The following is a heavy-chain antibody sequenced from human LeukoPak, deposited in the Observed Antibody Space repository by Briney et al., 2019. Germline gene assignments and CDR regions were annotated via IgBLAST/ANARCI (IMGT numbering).Heavy chain of an antibody. J-gene: IGHJ6*03. D-gene: IGHD2-2*03. V-gene: IGHV6-1*03. CDR1: VDSVSSNSAA. CDR2: TYYRSKWYN. Sequence: SQTLSLTFAISVDSVSSNSAAWNWIRQSPSRGLEWLGRTYYRSKWYNDYAVSVKSCITINPDTSKNQFSLQLNSVTPEDTAVYYCAICLDLVVVPAAIAPGSPYYYYYMDVWGKGTTVTVSS. CDR3: AICLDLVVVPAAIAPGSPYYYYYMDV.